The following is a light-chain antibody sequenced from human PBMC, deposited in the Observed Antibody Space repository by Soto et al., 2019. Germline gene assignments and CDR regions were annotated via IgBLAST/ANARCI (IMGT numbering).Light chain of an antibody. CDR1: QSISIW. J-gene: IGKJ1*01. CDR3: QQYNSYSGT. CDR2: DAS. Sequence: DIQMTQSPSTLSASVGDRVTITCRASQSISIWLAWYQQKPGKAPKLLICDASSLESGVPSRFSGSGSGTEFTLTISRLQPDDFAGYYCQQYNSYSGTFGQGTKVEIK. V-gene: IGKV1-5*01.